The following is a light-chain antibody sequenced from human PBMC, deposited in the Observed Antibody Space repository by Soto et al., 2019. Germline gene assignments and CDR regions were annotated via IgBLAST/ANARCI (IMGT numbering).Light chain of an antibody. Sequence: DIQMTQSPSTLSASVGDRVTITCRASQRISTWLAWYQQKPGKAPKLLIYKASTLESGVPSRFSGSGSGTDFTLTISRLQPEDFTTYYCQQYNSYSSFGQGTKVEIK. J-gene: IGKJ1*01. CDR1: QRISTW. CDR2: KAS. V-gene: IGKV1-5*03. CDR3: QQYNSYSS.